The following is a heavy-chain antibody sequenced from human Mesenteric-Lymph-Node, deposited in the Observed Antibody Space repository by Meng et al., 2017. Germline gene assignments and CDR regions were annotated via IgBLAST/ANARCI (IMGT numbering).Heavy chain of an antibody. D-gene: IGHD3-10*01. V-gene: IGHV3-74*01. Sequence: GESLKISCAASGFTFSSYWMHWVRQAPGKGLVWVSRINSDGSSTSYADSVKGRFTISRDNAKNTLYLQMNSLRAEDTAVYYCARDCTYYYGSGTRGMDVWGQGTTVTVSS. J-gene: IGHJ6*02. CDR1: GFTFSSYW. CDR3: ARDCTYYYGSGTRGMDV. CDR2: INSDGSST.